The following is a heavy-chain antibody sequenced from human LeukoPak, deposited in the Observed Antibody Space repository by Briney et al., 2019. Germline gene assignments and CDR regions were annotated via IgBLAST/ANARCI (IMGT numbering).Heavy chain of an antibody. D-gene: IGHD3-22*01. V-gene: IGHV3-74*01. CDR2: INSHGTST. CDR1: GFTFSIYW. CDR3: ASSLVGDGRGYDAFDI. Sequence: GGSLRLSCAASGFTFSIYWMSWVRQGPGKGLVWVSRINSHGTSTNYADSVKGRYTVSRDNSKNTLYLQMNSLRVEDTAVYYCASSLVGDGRGYDAFDIWGQGTMVTVSP. J-gene: IGHJ3*02.